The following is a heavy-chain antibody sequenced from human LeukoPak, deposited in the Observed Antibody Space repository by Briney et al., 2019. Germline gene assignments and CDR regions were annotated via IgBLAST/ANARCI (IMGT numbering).Heavy chain of an antibody. V-gene: IGHV4-30-4*08. CDR3: ARVFLAHDFWSGLDY. D-gene: IGHD3-3*01. J-gene: IGHJ4*02. CDR2: IYYSGST. CDR1: GGSISSGDYY. Sequence: PSQTLSLTCTVSGGSISSGDYYWSWIRQPPGKGLEWIGYIYYSGSTYYNPSLKSRVTISVDTSKNQFSLKLSSVTAADTAVYYCARVFLAHDFWSGLDYWGQGTLVTVSS.